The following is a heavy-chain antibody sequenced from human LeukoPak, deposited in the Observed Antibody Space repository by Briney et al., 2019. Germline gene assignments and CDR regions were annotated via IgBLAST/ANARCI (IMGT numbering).Heavy chain of an antibody. J-gene: IGHJ3*02. CDR1: EFTFSNYV. CDR2: IRQSGDIT. D-gene: IGHD5-24*01. V-gene: IGHV3-23*01. CDR3: VRRGGSDGWGAFDI. Sequence: GGSLRLSCAASEFTFSNYVMNWVRQAQGKGLEWVSSIRQSGDITYYADSVKGRFTISRDNSKNTLSLQMNSLSREDTAIYYCVRRGGSDGWGAFDIWGQGTVVTVSS.